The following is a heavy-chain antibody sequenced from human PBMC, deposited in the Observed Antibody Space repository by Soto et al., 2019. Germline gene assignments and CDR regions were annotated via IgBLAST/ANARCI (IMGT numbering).Heavy chain of an antibody. CDR2: ISYDGSNK. Sequence: PGGSLRLSCAASGFTFSSYGMHWVRQAPGKGLEWVAVISYDGSNKYYADSGKGRFTISRDNSKNTLYLQMNSLRAEDTAVYYCAKDLLACSSTSCYTLDSYYYYGMDVWGQGTTVTVSS. V-gene: IGHV3-30*18. D-gene: IGHD2-2*02. CDR1: GFTFSSYG. CDR3: AKDLLACSSTSCYTLDSYYYYGMDV. J-gene: IGHJ6*02.